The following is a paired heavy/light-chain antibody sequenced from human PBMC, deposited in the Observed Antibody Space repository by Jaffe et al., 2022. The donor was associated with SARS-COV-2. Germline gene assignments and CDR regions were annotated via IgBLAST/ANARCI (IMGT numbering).Heavy chain of an antibody. J-gene: IGHJ4*02. CDR2: MKFDGSEI. D-gene: IGHD6-6*01. CDR3: ARMGSLAVRRTADQ. Sequence: EVQLVESGGGLVQPGGSLRLSCAASGFSFTTRWMSWVRQAPGKGLEWVVNMKFDGSEISYVDSVRGRFTVSRDNAKNSLYLQMNSLRVEDTAVYYCARMGSLAVRRTADQWGLGTLVTVSS. V-gene: IGHV3-7*03. CDR1: GFSFTTRW.
Light chain of an antibody. CDR2: AAS. J-gene: IGKJ2*01. CDR3: QQGGDFPYT. Sequence: DIQMTQSPSSVSASVGDRVTITCRASQGVSTWLAWYQQKPGRGLTLLIYAASTLQSGVPSRFSGSGSGTEFTLTISSLQPEDFATYYCQQGGDFPYTFGQGTRLEIK. CDR1: QGVSTW. V-gene: IGKV1-12*01.